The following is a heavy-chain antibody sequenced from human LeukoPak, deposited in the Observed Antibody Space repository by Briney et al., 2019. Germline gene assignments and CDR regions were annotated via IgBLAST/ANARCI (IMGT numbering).Heavy chain of an antibody. V-gene: IGHV3-30-3*01. J-gene: IGHJ1*01. CDR3: AKDLDYYDSSGIND. CDR2: ISYDGSNK. D-gene: IGHD3-22*01. CDR1: GFTFSSYA. Sequence: GGSLRLSCAASGFTFSSYAMHWVRQAPGKGLEWVAVISYDGSNKYYADSVKGRFTISRDNSKNTLYLQMNSLRAEDTAVYYCAKDLDYYDSSGINDWGQGTLVTVSS.